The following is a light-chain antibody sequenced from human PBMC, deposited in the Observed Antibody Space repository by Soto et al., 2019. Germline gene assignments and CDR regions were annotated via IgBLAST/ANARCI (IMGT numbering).Light chain of an antibody. J-gene: IGLJ3*02. CDR2: GNS. Sequence: QPVLTRPPSVSGAPGQRVTISCTGSSSNIGAGYDVHWYQQLPGTAPKLLISGNSNRPSGVPDRFSGSKSGTSASLAITGLQAEDEADYYCQSYDSSLSGWVFGGGTKLTVL. CDR3: QSYDSSLSGWV. V-gene: IGLV1-40*01. CDR1: SSNIGAGYD.